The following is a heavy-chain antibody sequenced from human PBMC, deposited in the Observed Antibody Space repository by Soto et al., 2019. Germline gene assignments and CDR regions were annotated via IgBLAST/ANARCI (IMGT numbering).Heavy chain of an antibody. V-gene: IGHV1-2*02. D-gene: IGHD3-3*01. J-gene: IGHJ6*02. CDR3: ARDRQVLRFLEWSPPGGMDV. CDR1: GYTFTGYY. CDR2: INPNSGGT. Sequence: PSVKVSCKASGYTFTGYYMHWVRQAPGQGLEWMGWINPNSGGTNYAQKFQGRVTMTRDTSISTAYMELSRLRSDDTAVYYCARDRQVLRFLEWSPPGGMDVWGQGTTVTVSS.